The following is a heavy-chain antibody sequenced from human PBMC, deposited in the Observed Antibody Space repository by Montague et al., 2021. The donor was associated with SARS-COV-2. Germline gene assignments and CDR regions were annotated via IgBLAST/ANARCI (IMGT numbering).Heavy chain of an antibody. V-gene: IGHV2-70*11. CDR3: VRLRSGGSLSGRRYCFDY. CDR1: GFSLSTSGMC. CDR2: IDWDDDK. Sequence: PALVKPTQTLTLTCTFSGFSLSTSGMCVSWIRQPPGKALEWLARIDWDDDKYYSTSLKTRLTISKDTSKNQVVLTMTNMDPVDTATYYCVRLRSGGSLSGRRYCFDYWGQGTLVTASS. D-gene: IGHD3-16*01. J-gene: IGHJ4*02.